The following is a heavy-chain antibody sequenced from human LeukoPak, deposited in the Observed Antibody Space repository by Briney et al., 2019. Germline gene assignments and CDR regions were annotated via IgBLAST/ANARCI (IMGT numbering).Heavy chain of an antibody. CDR3: TTDQNYGDSNWFDP. CDR2: SISKTEGGTT. Sequence: KPGGSLRLSCAASGFTFSNAWMIWVRQAPGKGLEWVGRSISKTEGGTTDYAAPVKGRFTISRDDSKNTLYLQMNSLKTEDTAVYYCTTDQNYGDSNWFDPWGQGTLVTVSS. J-gene: IGHJ5*02. CDR1: GFTFSNAW. V-gene: IGHV3-15*01. D-gene: IGHD4-17*01.